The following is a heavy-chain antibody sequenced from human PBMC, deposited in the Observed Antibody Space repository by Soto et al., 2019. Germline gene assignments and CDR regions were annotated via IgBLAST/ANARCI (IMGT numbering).Heavy chain of an antibody. V-gene: IGHV6-1*01. D-gene: IGHD2-15*01. Sequence: SQTLSLTCAISGDSVSSHSAAWNWIRQSPSRGLEWLGRTYYRSKWYNDYAVSVKSRITINPDTSKNQFSLQLNSVTPEDTAVYYCARGVVVVAATRGRYGMDVWGQGTTVTVSS. CDR3: ARGVVVVAATRGRYGMDV. CDR2: TYYRSKWYN. J-gene: IGHJ6*02. CDR1: GDSVSSHSAA.